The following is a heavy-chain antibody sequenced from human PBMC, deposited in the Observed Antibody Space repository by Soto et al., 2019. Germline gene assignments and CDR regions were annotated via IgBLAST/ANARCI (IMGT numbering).Heavy chain of an antibody. CDR1: GFMFSSYA. Sequence: GRSLRLSCRVSGFMFSSYAMTWVRQVPGKGLEWVSSISGSGGSTYYSDSVRGRFTISRDNSKKVLYLEMNRLKGDDTAVYFCAKDGSWGDHYYFDNWGQGTLVTVSS. CDR3: AKDGSWGDHYYFDN. D-gene: IGHD2-21*02. CDR2: ISGSGGST. J-gene: IGHJ4*02. V-gene: IGHV3-23*01.